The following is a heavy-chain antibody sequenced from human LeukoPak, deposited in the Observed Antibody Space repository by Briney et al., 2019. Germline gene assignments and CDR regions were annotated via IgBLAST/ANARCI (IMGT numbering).Heavy chain of an antibody. V-gene: IGHV1-2*02. J-gene: IGHJ4*02. D-gene: IGHD1-26*01. CDR3: TTQARGYYYY. CDR1: GYTFTGYY. CDR2: INPNSGGT. Sequence: ASVKVSCKASGYTFTGYYMHWVRQAPGQGLEWMGWINPNSGGTNYAQKFQGRVTMTEDTSTDTAYMDLSSLRSEDTAVYYCTTQARGYYYYWGQGTLVTVSS.